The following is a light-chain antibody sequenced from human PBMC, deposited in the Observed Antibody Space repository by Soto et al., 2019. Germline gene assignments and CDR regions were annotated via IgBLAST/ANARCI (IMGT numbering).Light chain of an antibody. J-gene: IGKJ4*01. CDR3: QQYGTPPLS. V-gene: IGKV3-20*01. Sequence: EIVLTQSPGTLSLSPGERATLCCRASQSVNSAHLAWYQQKPGQAPRLLIYGASNRATGIPDRFSGSGSGTHFTVTISGLDPEDFAVYYCQQYGTPPLSFGGGTKVDIK. CDR1: QSVNSAH. CDR2: GAS.